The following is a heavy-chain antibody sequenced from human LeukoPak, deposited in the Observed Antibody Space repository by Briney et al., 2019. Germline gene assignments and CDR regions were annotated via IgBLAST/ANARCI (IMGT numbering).Heavy chain of an antibody. D-gene: IGHD3-10*01. CDR1: GGSISSYY. CDR2: IYISGST. CDR3: AKHYMGSSYNRAVDY. Sequence: SETLSLTCTVSGGSISSYYWSWIRQPAGKGLEWIGRIYISGSTNYNPSLKSRVTMSVDTSKNQFSLKLSSVTAADTAVYYCAKHYMGSSYNRAVDYWGQGTLVTVSS. V-gene: IGHV4-4*07. J-gene: IGHJ4*02.